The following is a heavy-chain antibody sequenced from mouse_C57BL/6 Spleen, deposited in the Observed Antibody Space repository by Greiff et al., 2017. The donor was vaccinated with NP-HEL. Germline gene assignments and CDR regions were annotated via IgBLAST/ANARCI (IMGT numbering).Heavy chain of an antibody. V-gene: IGHV5-4*01. Sequence: EVKLMESGGGLVKPGGSLKLSCAASGFTFSSYAMSWVRQTPEKRLEWVATISDGGSYTYYPDNVKGRFTISRDNAKNNLYLQMSHLKSEDTAMYYCARDRKRDYGDFDYWGQGTTLTVSS. J-gene: IGHJ2*01. D-gene: IGHD2-4*01. CDR1: GFTFSSYA. CDR3: ARDRKRDYGDFDY. CDR2: ISDGGSYT.